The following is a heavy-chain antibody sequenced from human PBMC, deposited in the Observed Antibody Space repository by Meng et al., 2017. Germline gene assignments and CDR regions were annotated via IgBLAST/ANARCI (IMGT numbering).Heavy chain of an antibody. V-gene: IGHV1-69*13. CDR2: IIPIFGTA. J-gene: IGHJ6*02. CDR1: GGTFSSYA. Sequence: SVKVSCKASGGTFSSYAISWVRQAPGQGLEWMGGIIPIFGTANYAQKFQGRVTITADESTSTAYMELSSLRSEDTAVYYCARDTPEVVRGAYSYGMDVWGQGTTVTVSS. D-gene: IGHD3-10*01. CDR3: ARDTPEVVRGAYSYGMDV.